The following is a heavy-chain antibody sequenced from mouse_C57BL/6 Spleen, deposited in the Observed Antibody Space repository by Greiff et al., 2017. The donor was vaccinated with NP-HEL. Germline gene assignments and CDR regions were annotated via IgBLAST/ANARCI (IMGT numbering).Heavy chain of an antibody. Sequence: VQLKQSGPELVKPGASVKISCKASGYTFTDYYMNWVKQSHGKSLEWIGDINPNNGGTSYNQKFKGKATLTVDKSSSTAYMELRSLTSEDSAVYYCARYYYGSSFDYWGQGTTLTVSS. CDR1: GYTFTDYY. J-gene: IGHJ2*01. D-gene: IGHD1-1*01. CDR2: INPNNGGT. V-gene: IGHV1-26*01. CDR3: ARYYYGSSFDY.